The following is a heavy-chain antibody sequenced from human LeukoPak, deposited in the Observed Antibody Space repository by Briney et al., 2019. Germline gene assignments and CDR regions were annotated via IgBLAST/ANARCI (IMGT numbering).Heavy chain of an antibody. D-gene: IGHD3-16*01. CDR2: ISSSGSTV. CDR1: GFTLCRFE. CDR3: AKVGHYVWGTPGYFHH. J-gene: IGHJ1*01. V-gene: IGHV3-48*03. Sequence: GGSLSLSCAVSGFTLCRFEMNWAPHARGKGRGWGSYISSSGSTVHYADCEKGRYTISRDHDKNTLYLQMQSLRAEDTAVYYCAKVGHYVWGTPGYFHHWGQGTLVTVSS.